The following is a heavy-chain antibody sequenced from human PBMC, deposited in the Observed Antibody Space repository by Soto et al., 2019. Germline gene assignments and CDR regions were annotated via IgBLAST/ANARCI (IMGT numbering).Heavy chain of an antibody. CDR1: GGYFRGYY. CDR2: INHSGST. Sequence: SQTLSLPYDVYGGYFRGYYWSWIIQPPGKGRKWIGEINHSGSTNYNPSLKSRVTISVDTSKNQFSLKLSSVTAADTAVYYCARAGGYGHYGMDVWGQGTSVTVSS. CDR3: ARAGGYGHYGMDV. J-gene: IGHJ6*02. D-gene: IGHD3-10*01. V-gene: IGHV4-34*01.